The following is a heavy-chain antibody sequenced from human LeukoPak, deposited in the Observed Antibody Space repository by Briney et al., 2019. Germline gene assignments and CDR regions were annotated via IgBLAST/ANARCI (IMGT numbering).Heavy chain of an antibody. CDR1: GYTFTSYR. J-gene: IGHJ4*02. CDR3: AREVGRGFDY. CDR2: INPSGGTT. V-gene: IGHV1-46*01. D-gene: IGHD1-26*01. Sequence: VASVKVSCKASGYTFTSYRMHWVRQAPGQGLEWMGIINPSGGTTNYAQKLQGRVTMTTDTSTSTAYMEVRSLRSDDTAVYYCAREVGRGFDYWGQGTLVTVSS.